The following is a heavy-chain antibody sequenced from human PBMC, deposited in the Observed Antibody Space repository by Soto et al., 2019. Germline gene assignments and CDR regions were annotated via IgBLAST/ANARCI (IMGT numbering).Heavy chain of an antibody. CDR2: ISGSGGST. J-gene: IGHJ1*01. V-gene: IGHV3-23*01. CDR1: GFTFSSYA. Sequence: EVQLLESGGGLVQPGGSLRLSCAASGFTFSSYAMSWVRQAPGKGLEWVSAISGSGGSTYYADSVKGRFTISRDNSKNTLYLQMNSLRAEDTAVYYCAKTCCSGGSCYSPLCPPPAEYFQHWGQGTLVTVSS. CDR3: AKTCCSGGSCYSPLCPPPAEYFQH. D-gene: IGHD2-15*01.